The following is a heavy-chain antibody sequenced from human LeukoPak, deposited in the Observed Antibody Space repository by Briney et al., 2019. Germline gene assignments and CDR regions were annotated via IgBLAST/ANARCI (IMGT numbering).Heavy chain of an antibody. D-gene: IGHD6-13*01. CDR2: ISSSSSYI. CDR3: ASEQQLAGDY. Sequence: GRSLRLSCAASGFTFSSYSMNWVRQAPGKGLEWVSSISSSSSYIYYADSVKGRFTISRDNAKNSLYLQMNSLRAEDTAVYYCASEQQLAGDYWGQGTLVTVSS. J-gene: IGHJ4*02. V-gene: IGHV3-21*01. CDR1: GFTFSSYS.